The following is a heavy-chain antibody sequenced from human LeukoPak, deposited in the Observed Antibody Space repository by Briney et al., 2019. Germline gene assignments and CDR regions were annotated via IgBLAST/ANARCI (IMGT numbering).Heavy chain of an antibody. J-gene: IGHJ6*02. V-gene: IGHV4-59*01. CDR2: IYYSGST. CDR1: GGSISSYY. CDR3: ARDTPYDFWSGYYANYYGMDV. Sequence: SETLSLTCTVSGGSISSYYWSWIRQPPGKGLEWIGYIYYSGSTNYNPSLKSRVTISVDTSKNQFSLKLCSVTAADTAVYYCARDTPYDFWSGYYANYYGMDVWGQGTTVTVSS. D-gene: IGHD3-3*01.